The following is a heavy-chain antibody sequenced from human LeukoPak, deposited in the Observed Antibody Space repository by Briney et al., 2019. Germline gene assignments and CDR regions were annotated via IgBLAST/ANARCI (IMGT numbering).Heavy chain of an antibody. D-gene: IGHD4-11*01. V-gene: IGHV3-48*01. Sequence: GGSLRLSCAASGFTVSSNYMSWVRQAPGKGLEWVSYISSSSSTIYYGGSVKGRFTVSRGNAKNSLYLQMNSLRAEDTAVYFCARDSYSKNDYWGQGTLVTVSS. CDR3: ARDSYSKNDY. CDR1: GFTVSSNY. J-gene: IGHJ4*02. CDR2: ISSSSSTI.